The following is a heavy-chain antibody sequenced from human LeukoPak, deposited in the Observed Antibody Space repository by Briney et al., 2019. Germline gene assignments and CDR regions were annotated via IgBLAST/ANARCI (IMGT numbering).Heavy chain of an antibody. CDR3: ARGSGRY. Sequence: SETLSLTCTVSDDSISSSNYYWGCIRQPPGQGLEWIGTINYSGSTYYNPSLKSRVTISIDTSKRHFSLKVNSVTAADTAVYYCARGSGRYWGQGTLVTVSS. CDR1: DDSISSSNYY. V-gene: IGHV4-39*07. J-gene: IGHJ4*02. D-gene: IGHD2-8*02. CDR2: INYSGST.